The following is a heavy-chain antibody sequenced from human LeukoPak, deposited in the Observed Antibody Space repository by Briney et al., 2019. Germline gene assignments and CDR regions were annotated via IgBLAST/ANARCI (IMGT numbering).Heavy chain of an antibody. V-gene: IGHV3-30-3*01. CDR2: ISNDGTNS. CDR1: GFTFSNYG. Sequence: GGSLRLSCGVSGFTFSNYGMHWVRPAPGKGLEWVAVISNDGTNSHYGDSVQGRFTISRDNSNNTLFLQLNNLRPDDTAVYYCARDGLPYCTSTSCYHSDSWGQGTLVTVSS. J-gene: IGHJ4*02. CDR3: ARDGLPYCTSTSCYHSDS. D-gene: IGHD2-2*01.